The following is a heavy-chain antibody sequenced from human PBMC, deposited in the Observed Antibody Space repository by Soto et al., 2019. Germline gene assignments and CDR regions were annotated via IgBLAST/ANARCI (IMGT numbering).Heavy chain of an antibody. V-gene: IGHV4-4*07. D-gene: IGHD2-21*02. CDR1: GGSMSKFY. CDR2: VYATGTS. Sequence: SETLPLTCSVSGGSMSKFYWSWFRKTAGKGLEWMGRVYATGTSDYNPSLRSRIAMSVDISKKTFSLRLRSVIAADQGVYDCVRDGSRSLRDCVDTWCQG. J-gene: IGHJ5*02. CDR3: VRDGSRSLRDCVDT.